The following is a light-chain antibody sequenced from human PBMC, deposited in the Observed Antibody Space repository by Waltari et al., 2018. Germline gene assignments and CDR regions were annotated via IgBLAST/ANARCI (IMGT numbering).Light chain of an antibody. CDR1: SSNIGGYY. J-gene: IGLJ2*01. Sequence: QSVLTQPPSVSGDPGQRVTISCTGSSSNIGGYYVYWYQQFPGTAPKLLMYDNNQRPSGISDRFSGSKSGTSASLTITGLQPGDEADYYCGAWDSSLSAGLFGGGTRLTVL. CDR2: DNN. V-gene: IGLV1-51*01. CDR3: GAWDSSLSAGL.